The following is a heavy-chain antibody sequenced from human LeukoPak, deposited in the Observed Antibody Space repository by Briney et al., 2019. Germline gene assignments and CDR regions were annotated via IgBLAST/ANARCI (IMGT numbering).Heavy chain of an antibody. J-gene: IGHJ6*02. CDR3: AKAFYDSSGYYETLDV. CDR2: ISGSGGST. D-gene: IGHD3-22*01. Sequence: PGGSLRLSCAASGLTFSSYAMSWVRQAPGKGLEWVSAISGSGGSTYYADSVKGRFTISRDNSKNTLYLQMNSLRAEDTAVYYCAKAFYDSSGYYETLDVWGQGTTVTVSS. V-gene: IGHV3-23*01. CDR1: GLTFSSYA.